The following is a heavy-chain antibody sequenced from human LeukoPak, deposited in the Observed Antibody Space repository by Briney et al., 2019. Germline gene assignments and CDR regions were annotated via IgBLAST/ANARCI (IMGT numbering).Heavy chain of an antibody. CDR2: ISGSGGST. V-gene: IGHV3-23*01. D-gene: IGHD3-22*01. J-gene: IGHJ3*02. CDR3: AKVVVITHDTDDAFDI. Sequence: GGSLRLSCAASRFTFSSYAMSWVRQAPGKGLEWVSAISGSGGSTYYADSVKGRFTISRDNSKNTLYLQMNSLRAEDTAVYYCAKVVVITHDTDDAFDIWGQGTMVTVSS. CDR1: RFTFSSYA.